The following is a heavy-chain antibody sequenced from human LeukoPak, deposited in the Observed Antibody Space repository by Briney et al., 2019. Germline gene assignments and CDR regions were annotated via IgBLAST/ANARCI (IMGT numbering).Heavy chain of an antibody. CDR1: GFTFSDYY. CDR2: ISSSSSYT. V-gene: IGHV3-11*05. Sequence: PGGSLRLSCAASGFTFSDYYMNWIRQAPGKGLEWVSYISSSSSYTNYADSVKGRFTISRDNAKNSLYLQMNSLRAEDTAVYYCARDSSGWRNWFDPWGQGTLVTVSS. J-gene: IGHJ5*02. D-gene: IGHD6-19*01. CDR3: ARDSSGWRNWFDP.